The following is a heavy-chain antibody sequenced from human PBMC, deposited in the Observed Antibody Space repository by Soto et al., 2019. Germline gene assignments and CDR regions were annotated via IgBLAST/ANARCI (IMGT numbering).Heavy chain of an antibody. V-gene: IGHV4-61*08. J-gene: IGHJ3*02. D-gene: IGHD3-22*01. Sequence: SETLSLTCDVSGDTISTGGYTWAWMRQPPGKALEWIAYIYHSGSTNYNPSLKSRVTISVDTSKNQFSLKLSSVTAADTAVYYCARDPWGTYYYDSSGPIWGQGTMVT. CDR1: GDTISTGGYT. CDR2: IYHSGST. CDR3: ARDPWGTYYYDSSGPI.